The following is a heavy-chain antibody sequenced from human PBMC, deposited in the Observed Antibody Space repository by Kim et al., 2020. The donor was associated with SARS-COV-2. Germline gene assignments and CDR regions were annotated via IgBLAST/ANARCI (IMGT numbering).Heavy chain of an antibody. CDR1: GYTFSTSA. Sequence: ASVKVSCKPSGYTFSTSAMHWVRQAPGQRLEWMGWINVSNANTKYPQKLQGRITITRDMSASTAYMELSRLRYEDTAVYYCVSDASNNFRWWCVDSWGQGTTVTVSS. CDR3: VSDASNNFRWWCVDS. CDR2: INVSNANT. D-gene: IGHD2-8*02. V-gene: IGHV1-3*01. J-gene: IGHJ4*02.